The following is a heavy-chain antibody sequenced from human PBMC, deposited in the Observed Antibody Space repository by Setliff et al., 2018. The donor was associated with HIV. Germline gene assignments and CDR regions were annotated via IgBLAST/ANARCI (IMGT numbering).Heavy chain of an antibody. Sequence: SETLSLTCAVSGYSISNGYYWGWIRQPPGKGLEWIGNIYHSGNAYFHPSLKSRVTISVDTSKNQFSLNLTSVTAADTAVYYCARFMRGIIIRDYYYGMDVWGQGTTGTVS. J-gene: IGHJ6*02. CDR2: IYHSGNA. CDR3: ARFMRGIIIRDYYYGMDV. CDR1: GYSISNGYY. V-gene: IGHV4-38-2*01. D-gene: IGHD3-10*01.